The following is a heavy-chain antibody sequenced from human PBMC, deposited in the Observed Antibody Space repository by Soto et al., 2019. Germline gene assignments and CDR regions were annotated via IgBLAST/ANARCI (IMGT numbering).Heavy chain of an antibody. V-gene: IGHV1-8*01. J-gene: IGHJ4*02. CDR3: ARRAETNGWNGFGADKYYFDF. CDR1: GYTFTSYD. Sequence: ASVKVSCKASGYTFTSYDIYWVRQATGQGLEWMGWMNPNTGNSAYAQNFQGRVTVTSDTTINTVHMELSSLRSEDTAVYYCARRAETNGWNGFGADKYYFDFWGQGTLVTVSS. D-gene: IGHD3-3*01. CDR2: MNPNTGNS.